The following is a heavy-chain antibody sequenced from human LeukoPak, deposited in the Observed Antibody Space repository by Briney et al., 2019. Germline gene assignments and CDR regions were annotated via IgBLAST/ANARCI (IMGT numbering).Heavy chain of an antibody. J-gene: IGHJ4*02. CDR1: GYTLTELS. D-gene: IGHD6-19*01. CDR2: FDPEDGET. V-gene: IGHV1-24*01. Sequence: ASVKVSCKVSGYTLTELSMHWVRQAPGKGLEWMGGFDPEDGETIYAQKFQGRVTMTEDTSTDTAYMELSRLRSDDTAVYYCARGGVQAVAWTDFDYWGQGTLVTVSS. CDR3: ARGGVQAVAWTDFDY.